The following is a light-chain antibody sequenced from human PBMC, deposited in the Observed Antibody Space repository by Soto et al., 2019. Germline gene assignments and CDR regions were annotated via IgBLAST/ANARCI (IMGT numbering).Light chain of an antibody. Sequence: EIVLTQSPATLSLSPGERATLSCRASQSVSSYLAWYQQKPGQAPRLLIYDASNRATGIPARFSGRGSGTAFTLTISSLEPEAFAVYYCQQRSNWPLTFGGGTKVEIK. CDR1: QSVSSY. J-gene: IGKJ4*01. CDR2: DAS. CDR3: QQRSNWPLT. V-gene: IGKV3-11*01.